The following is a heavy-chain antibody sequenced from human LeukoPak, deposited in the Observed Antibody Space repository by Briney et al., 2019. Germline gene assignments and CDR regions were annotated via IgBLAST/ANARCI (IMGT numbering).Heavy chain of an antibody. CDR3: ARDRDGWYTFDY. J-gene: IGHJ4*02. CDR2: INPNSGGT. D-gene: IGHD6-19*01. Sequence: ASVKVSCKASGYTFTGYYMHWVRQAPGQGLEWMGWINPNSGGTNYAQKFQGRVTMTRGTSISTAYMELSRLRSDDTAVYYCARDRDGWYTFDYWGQGTLVTVSS. CDR1: GYTFTGYY. V-gene: IGHV1-2*02.